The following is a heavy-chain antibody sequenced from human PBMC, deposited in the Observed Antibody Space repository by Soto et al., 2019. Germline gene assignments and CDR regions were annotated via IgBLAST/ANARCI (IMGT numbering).Heavy chain of an antibody. CDR1: GFTVSSNY. J-gene: IGHJ4*02. CDR3: ARDSSRKLLWFGEPAGY. V-gene: IGHV3-30-3*01. CDR2: ISYDGSNK. D-gene: IGHD3-10*01. Sequence: VQLVETGGGLIQPGGSLRLSCAASGFTVSSNYMNWVRQAPGKGLEWVAVISYDGSNKYYADSVKGRFTISRDNSKNTLYLQMNSLRAEDTAVYYCARDSSRKLLWFGEPAGYWGQGTLVTVSS.